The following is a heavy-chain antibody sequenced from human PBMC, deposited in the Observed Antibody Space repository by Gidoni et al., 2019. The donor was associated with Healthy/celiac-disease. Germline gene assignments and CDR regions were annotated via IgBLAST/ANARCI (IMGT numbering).Heavy chain of an antibody. CDR3: ARVKCSGGSCYWPYYYYYMDV. CDR2: ISYDESNN. D-gene: IGHD2-15*01. V-gene: IGHV3-30-3*01. J-gene: IGHJ6*03. Sequence: QVQLVESGVGVVQPGRSLRLHFAASGFTFSTYAIPWVRQAPGMGLEWVAVISYDESNNYYADSVKGRFTISRDNSKNTLYLQMNSLRAEDTAVYYCARVKCSGGSCYWPYYYYYMDVWGKGTTVTVSS. CDR1: GFTFSTYA.